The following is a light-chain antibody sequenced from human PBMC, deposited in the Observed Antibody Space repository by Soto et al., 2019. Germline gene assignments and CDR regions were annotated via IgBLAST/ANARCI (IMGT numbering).Light chain of an antibody. CDR1: QSVSTY. J-gene: IGKJ1*01. CDR2: DAS. CDR3: QQRSNWPVT. V-gene: IGKV3-11*01. Sequence: EIVLTQSAATLSLSPGERATLSCRASQSVSTYLAWYQQKPGQAPRLLIYDASSRATGIPARFSGSGSGTEFTLTISSLEPEDFALYYCQQRSNWPVTFGQGTKVDIK.